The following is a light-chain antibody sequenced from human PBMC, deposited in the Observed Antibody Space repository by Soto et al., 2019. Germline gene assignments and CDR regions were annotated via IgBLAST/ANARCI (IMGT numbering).Light chain of an antibody. CDR1: QSVGSST. J-gene: IGKJ1*01. CDR2: GAS. V-gene: IGKV3-20*01. CDR3: WQRGVPWT. Sequence: EIVLTQSPGTLSLSPGERATLSCRASQSVGSSTLAWYQQKPGQAPRLLIHGASSRASGIPDRFSGSGSGTDFTLTIIRLEPEHCAVYYGWQRGVPWTFGQETKVKSK.